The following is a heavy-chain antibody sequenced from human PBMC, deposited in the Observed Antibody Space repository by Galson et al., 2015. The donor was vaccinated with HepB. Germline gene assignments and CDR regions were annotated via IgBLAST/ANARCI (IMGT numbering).Heavy chain of an antibody. V-gene: IGHV1-2*02. D-gene: IGHD7-27*01. CDR2: INPNSGGT. CDR1: GYTFTSYY. CDR3: AKDGGGGWGSRYFDY. Sequence: SVKVSCKASGYTFTSYYMHWVRQAPGQGLEWMGWINPNSGGTNYAQKFQGRVTMTRDTSISTAYMELSRLRSDDTAVYYCAKDGGGGWGSRYFDYWGQGTLVTVSS. J-gene: IGHJ4*02.